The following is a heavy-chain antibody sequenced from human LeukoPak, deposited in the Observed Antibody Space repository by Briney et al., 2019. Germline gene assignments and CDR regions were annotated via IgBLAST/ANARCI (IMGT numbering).Heavy chain of an antibody. J-gene: IGHJ3*02. Sequence: ASVKVSCKASGYTFTGYYMHWLRQAPGQGLEWMGRINPNSGGTNYAQKFQGRVTMTRDTSISTAYMELSRLRSDDTAVYYCARDYPNYGGDAFDIWGQGTMVTVSS. CDR3: ARDYPNYGGDAFDI. V-gene: IGHV1-2*06. CDR1: GYTFTGYY. CDR2: INPNSGGT. D-gene: IGHD4-23*01.